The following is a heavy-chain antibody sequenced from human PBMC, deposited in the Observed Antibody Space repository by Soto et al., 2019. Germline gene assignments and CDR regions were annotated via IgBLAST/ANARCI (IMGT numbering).Heavy chain of an antibody. CDR2: ISGSGGST. CDR1: GFTFCSYA. Sequence: GGSLILSCAASGFTFCSYAMSWVRQAPGKGLEWVSAISGSGGSTYYADSVKGRFTISRDNSKNTLYLQMNSLRAEDTAVYYCAKDVLRFLEWSGGMDVWGQETTVTVSS. D-gene: IGHD3-3*01. J-gene: IGHJ6*02. CDR3: AKDVLRFLEWSGGMDV. V-gene: IGHV3-23*01.